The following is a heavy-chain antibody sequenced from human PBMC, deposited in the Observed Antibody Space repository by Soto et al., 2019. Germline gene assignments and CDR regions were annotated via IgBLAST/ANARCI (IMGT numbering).Heavy chain of an antibody. V-gene: IGHV3-7*05. J-gene: IGHJ6*02. CDR3: ARNVEIPVAGTSGVGYAMDV. Sequence: EVQLVESGGGLVQPGGSLRLSCEASGFSLRRNWMSWVRQVPGKGLEWVANIKQDESEKYYLDSVKGRFTISRDNARNSLYLQIDSLRAEDTAIYYCARNVEIPVAGTSGVGYAMDVWGQGTTVTVSS. D-gene: IGHD6-19*01. CDR1: GFSLRRNW. CDR2: IKQDESEK.